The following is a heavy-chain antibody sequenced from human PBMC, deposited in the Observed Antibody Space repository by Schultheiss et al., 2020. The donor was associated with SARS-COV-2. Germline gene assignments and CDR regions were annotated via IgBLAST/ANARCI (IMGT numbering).Heavy chain of an antibody. CDR2: ISSSSSTI. J-gene: IGHJ2*01. CDR3: ASYYDSSGYPFGWYFDL. V-gene: IGHV3-48*01. D-gene: IGHD3-22*01. CDR1: GFTFSSYS. Sequence: GGSLRLSCAASGFTFSSYSMNWVRQAPGKGLEWVSYISSSSSTIYYADSVKGRFTISRDNAKNSLYLQMNSLRAEDTAVYYCASYYDSSGYPFGWYFDLWGRGTLVTVSS.